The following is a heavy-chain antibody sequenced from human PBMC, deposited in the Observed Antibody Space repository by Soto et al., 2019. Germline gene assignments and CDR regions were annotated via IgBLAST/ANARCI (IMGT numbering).Heavy chain of an antibody. J-gene: IGHJ4*02. Sequence: QVQLQQWGAGLLKPSETLPLTCAVYGGSFSGYYWSWIRQPPGKGLEWIGEINHSGSTNYNPSLKSRVTISVDTSKNQFSLKLSSVTAADTAVYYCARAAYYGSGIGYWGQGTLVTVSS. D-gene: IGHD3-10*01. CDR2: INHSGST. V-gene: IGHV4-34*01. CDR1: GGSFSGYY. CDR3: ARAAYYGSGIGY.